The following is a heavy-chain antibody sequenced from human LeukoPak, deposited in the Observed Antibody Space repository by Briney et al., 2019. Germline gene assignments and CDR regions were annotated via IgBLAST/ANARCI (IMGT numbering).Heavy chain of an antibody. V-gene: IGHV4-34*01. J-gene: IGHJ6*02. Sequence: SETLSLTCAVYGGSFSGYYWSWIRQPPGKGLEWIGEINHSGSTNYNPSLKSRVTISVDTSKNQFSLKLSSVTAADAAVYYCARGYCSSTSCYYYYGMDVWGQGTTVTVSS. CDR3: ARGYCSSTSCYYYYGMDV. CDR1: GGSFSGYY. D-gene: IGHD2-2*01. CDR2: INHSGST.